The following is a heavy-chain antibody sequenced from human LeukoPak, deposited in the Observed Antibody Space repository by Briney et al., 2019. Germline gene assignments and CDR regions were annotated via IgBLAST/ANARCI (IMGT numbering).Heavy chain of an antibody. D-gene: IGHD3-10*01. J-gene: IGHJ3*02. V-gene: IGHV3-23*01. Sequence: LTGGSLRLSCAASGFTFSSYPMSWVRQAPGKGLEWVSGISGSGGGTFYPESVKGRFIISRDNSKNTLYLQMNNLRAEDTAVYYCAKGSGTRAFDIWGQGTMVTVSS. CDR3: AKGSGTRAFDI. CDR1: GFTFSSYP. CDR2: ISGSGGGT.